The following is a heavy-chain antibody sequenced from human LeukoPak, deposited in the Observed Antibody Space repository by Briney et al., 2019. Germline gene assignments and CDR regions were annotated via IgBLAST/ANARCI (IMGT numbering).Heavy chain of an antibody. V-gene: IGHV3-21*01. D-gene: IGHD1-26*01. CDR3: ARGMKWWELLSVDY. CDR1: GFTFSSYS. J-gene: IGHJ4*02. Sequence: GGSLRLSCAASGFTFSSYSMNWVSQAPGKGLEGVSSISSSSSYIYYADSVKGRFTISRDNAKNSLYLQMNSLRAEDTAVYYCARGMKWWELLSVDYWGQGTLVTVSS. CDR2: ISSSSSYI.